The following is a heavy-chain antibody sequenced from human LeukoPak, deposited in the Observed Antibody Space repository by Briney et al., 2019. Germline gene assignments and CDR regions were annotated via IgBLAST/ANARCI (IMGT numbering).Heavy chain of an antibody. D-gene: IGHD2-15*01. CDR1: GYTFTGYY. V-gene: IGHV1-8*02. J-gene: IGHJ4*02. CDR3: ARVSGSFTMAPDY. CDR2: MNPNSGNT. Sequence: GASVKVSRKASGYTFTGYYMHWVRQATGQGLEWMGWMNPNSGNTGYAQKFQGRVTMTRNTSISTAYMELSSLRSEDTAVYYCARVSGSFTMAPDYWGQGTLVTVSS.